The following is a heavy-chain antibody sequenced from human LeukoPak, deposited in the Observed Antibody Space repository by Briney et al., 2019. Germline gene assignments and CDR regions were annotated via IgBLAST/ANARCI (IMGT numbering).Heavy chain of an antibody. J-gene: IGHJ5*02. CDR1: GYTFTSYG. Sequence: GASVKVSCKASGYTFTSYGISWVRQAPGQGLEWMGWISAYNGNTNYAQKLQGRVTMTTDTSTSTAYMELRSLRSDDTAVYYCARAPMAVAGTCWFDPWGQGTLVTVSS. CDR2: ISAYNGNT. V-gene: IGHV1-18*01. D-gene: IGHD6-19*01. CDR3: ARAPMAVAGTCWFDP.